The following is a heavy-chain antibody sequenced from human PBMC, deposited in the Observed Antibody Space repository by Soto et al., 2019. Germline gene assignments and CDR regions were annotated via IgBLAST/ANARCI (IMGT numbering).Heavy chain of an antibody. Sequence: QVQLQESGPGLVKPSGTLSLTCAVSGGSISSSNWWSWVRQPPGKGLEWIGEIYHSGSTNYNPSLQSRVXXSXDXXKNQFSLKLSSVTAADTAVYYCARARAAAGKGIDYWGQGTLVTVSS. D-gene: IGHD6-13*01. J-gene: IGHJ4*02. CDR3: ARARAAAGKGIDY. CDR1: GGSISSSNW. V-gene: IGHV4-4*02. CDR2: IYHSGST.